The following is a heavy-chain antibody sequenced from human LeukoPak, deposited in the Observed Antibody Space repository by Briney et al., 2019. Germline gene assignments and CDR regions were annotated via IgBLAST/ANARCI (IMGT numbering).Heavy chain of an antibody. D-gene: IGHD1-26*01. J-gene: IGHJ4*02. CDR3: ARVSGTLGYYFDY. V-gene: IGHV3-7*01. Sequence: PGGSLRLSCAASGFTFSSYAMNWVRQAPGKGLEWVANIKQDGSEKYYVDSVKGRFTISRDNAKNSLYLQMNSLRAEDTAVYYCARVSGTLGYYFDYWGQGTLVTVSS. CDR2: IKQDGSEK. CDR1: GFTFSSYA.